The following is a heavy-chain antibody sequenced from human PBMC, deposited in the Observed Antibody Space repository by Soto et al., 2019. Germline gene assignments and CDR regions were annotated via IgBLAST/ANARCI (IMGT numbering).Heavy chain of an antibody. D-gene: IGHD3-3*01. J-gene: IGHJ4*02. V-gene: IGHV3-21*01. CDR2: ISSSSSYI. CDR1: GFTFSSYS. Sequence: GSLRLSCAASGFTFSSYSMNWVRQAPGKGLEWVSSISSSSSYIYYADSVKGRFTISRDNAKNSLYLQMNSLRAEDTAVYYCARDLGIRFLEWFPYSRALDYWGQGTLVTVSS. CDR3: ARDLGIRFLEWFPYSRALDY.